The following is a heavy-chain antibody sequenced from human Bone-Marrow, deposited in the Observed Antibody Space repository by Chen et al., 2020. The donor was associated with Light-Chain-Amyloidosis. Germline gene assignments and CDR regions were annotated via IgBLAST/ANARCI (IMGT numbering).Heavy chain of an antibody. CDR2: IYYSGST. V-gene: IGHV4-59*01. J-gene: IGHJ3*02. Sequence: QVQLQESRPGLVKPSETLSLTCTVSGGSISSYYWSWIRQPPGKGLEWIGYIYYSGSTNYNPSLKSRVTISVDTSKNQFSLKLSSLTAADTAVYYCARGSRITIFGVSYPFDAFDIWGQGTMVTVSS. CDR1: GGSISSYY. D-gene: IGHD3-3*01. CDR3: ARGSRITIFGVSYPFDAFDI.